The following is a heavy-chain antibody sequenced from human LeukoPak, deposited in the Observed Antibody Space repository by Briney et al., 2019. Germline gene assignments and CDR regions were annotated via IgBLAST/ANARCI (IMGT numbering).Heavy chain of an antibody. CDR1: GGSINTYF. Sequence: PSETLSLTCTVSGGSINTYFWSWIRQPPGKGLEWIGYIYYSGSTNYNPSLKSRVTISVDTSKNQFSLKLSSVTAADTAVYYCGKEGRGMGAATIDYWGQGTLVTVSS. J-gene: IGHJ4*02. D-gene: IGHD1-26*01. CDR2: IYYSGST. CDR3: GKEGRGMGAATIDY. V-gene: IGHV4-59*01.